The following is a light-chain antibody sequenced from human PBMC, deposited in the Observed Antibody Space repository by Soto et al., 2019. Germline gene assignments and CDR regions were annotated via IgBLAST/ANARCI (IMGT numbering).Light chain of an antibody. CDR1: SSNIGSNY. V-gene: IGLV1-47*01. Sequence: QLVLTQPPSASGTPGQRVTISCSGSSSNIGSNYVYWYQQFPGMAPKLLIYSNNQRPSGVPDRFSGSKSGTSASLAISGLRSEDEADYYCAAWDDSLSGLVFGGGTKVTVL. J-gene: IGLJ2*01. CDR2: SNN. CDR3: AAWDDSLSGLV.